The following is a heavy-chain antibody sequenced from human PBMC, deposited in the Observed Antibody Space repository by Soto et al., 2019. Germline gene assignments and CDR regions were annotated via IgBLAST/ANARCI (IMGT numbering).Heavy chain of an antibody. D-gene: IGHD2-15*01. CDR1: GFTFSNYE. CDR2: IWIRGDTI. CDR3: VRVEGGGMDV. J-gene: IGHJ6*02. V-gene: IGHV3-48*03. Sequence: EVQLVESGGGLVQPGGSLRLSCAASGFTFSNYEMNWVRQAPGKGLEWLSYIWIRGDTIYYADSVKGRFTISRDNAENSLYLQMNSLGAEDTAVYYCVRVEGGGMDVWGQGTTVTVSS.